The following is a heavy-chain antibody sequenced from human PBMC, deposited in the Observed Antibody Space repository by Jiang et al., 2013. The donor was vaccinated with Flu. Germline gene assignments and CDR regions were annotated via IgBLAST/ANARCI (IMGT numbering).Heavy chain of an antibody. D-gene: IGHD2-15*01. Sequence: PGLVKLSQTLSLTCTVSGGSISSGGYYWSWIRQHPGKGLEWIGYIYYSGSTYYNPSLKSRVTISVDTSKNQFSLKLSSVTAADTAVYYCASMRGGIVVAEIDPWGQGTLVTVSS. CDR3: ASMRGGIVVAEIDP. CDR2: IYYSGST. J-gene: IGHJ5*02. V-gene: IGHV4-31*03. CDR1: GGSISSGGYY.